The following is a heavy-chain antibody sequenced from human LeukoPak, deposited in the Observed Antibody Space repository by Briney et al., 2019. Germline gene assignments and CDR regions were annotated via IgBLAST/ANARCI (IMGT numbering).Heavy chain of an antibody. CDR3: ARDHNYAFDY. J-gene: IGHJ4*02. CDR2: ITTSSSTI. V-gene: IGHV3-48*02. CDR1: GFTFTTYS. D-gene: IGHD5-24*01. Sequence: GPSLILSCPTSGFTFTTYSMSCVRQSPGKGLEWVSYITTSSSTISYADSVKGRFTISRDSAKKSLYMQMNSLRDEDTAVYYCARDHNYAFDYWGQGTLVTVSS.